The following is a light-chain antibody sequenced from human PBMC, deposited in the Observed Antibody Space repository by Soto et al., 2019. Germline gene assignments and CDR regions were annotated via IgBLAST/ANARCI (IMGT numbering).Light chain of an antibody. CDR2: DGS. J-gene: IGKJ5*01. V-gene: IGKV3D-15*01. CDR1: QNLHSF. CDR3: QQHNNWPPIT. Sequence: EIVLTQSPATLSVSPGERVTLSCRASQNLHSFLNWYQQRPGQAPRPLIYDGSKRAAGVPDRISGDGSGTEFTLTISSLQSEDFAVYYCQQHNNWPPITFGQGTRLVIK.